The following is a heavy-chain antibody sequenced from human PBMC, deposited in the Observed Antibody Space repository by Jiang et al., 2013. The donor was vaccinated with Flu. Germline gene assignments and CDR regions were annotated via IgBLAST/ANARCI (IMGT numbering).Heavy chain of an antibody. CDR1: GYTFTSYG. V-gene: IGHV1-18*04. Sequence: GAEVKKPGASVKVSCKASGYTFTSYGISWVRQAPGQGLEWMGWISAYNGNTNYAQKLQGRVTMTTDTSTSTAYMELRSLRSDDTAVYYCASAEIPSVAGTPHYFDYWGQGTLVTVS. D-gene: IGHD6-19*01. J-gene: IGHJ4*02. CDR3: ASAEIPSVAGTPHYFDY. CDR2: ISAYNGNT.